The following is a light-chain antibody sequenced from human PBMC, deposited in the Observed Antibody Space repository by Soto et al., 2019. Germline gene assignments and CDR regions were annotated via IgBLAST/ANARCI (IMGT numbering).Light chain of an antibody. CDR3: QQLIPPIT. CDR1: QGISSY. V-gene: IGKV1-9*01. J-gene: IGKJ5*01. CDR2: AAS. Sequence: DIQLTQSPSFLSASVGDRVTITCRASQGISSYLAWYQQKPGKAPKLLIYAASTLQSGVPSRFSGSGSGTEFTLTISSLQPEDFATYYCQQLIPPITFGQGTRLEIK.